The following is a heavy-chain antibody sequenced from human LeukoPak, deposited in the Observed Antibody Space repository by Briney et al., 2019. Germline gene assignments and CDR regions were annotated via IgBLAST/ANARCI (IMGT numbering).Heavy chain of an antibody. Sequence: GGSLRLSCAASGFTFSDYYMSWIRQAPGKGLEWVSYISSSGSTIYYAESVKGRFTISRDNSKNTLYLQMGSLRAEDMVVYYCARDRGSFDYWGQGTLVTVSS. D-gene: IGHD5-12*01. CDR3: ARDRGSFDY. J-gene: IGHJ4*02. CDR1: GFTFSDYY. V-gene: IGHV3-11*04. CDR2: ISSSGSTI.